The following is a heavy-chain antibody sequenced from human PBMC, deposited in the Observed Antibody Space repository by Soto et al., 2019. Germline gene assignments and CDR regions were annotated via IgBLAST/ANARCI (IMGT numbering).Heavy chain of an antibody. CDR2: IGTSGTPT. Sequence: DVQLLESGGDLVQPGGSLRLSCIASGFTFRSYAMAWVRQAPGEDLEWVSAIGTSGTPTLYADSVKSRFSISRDDSRNTVSLQMYSLGVEDTATYYCTRILWSSRRDALDIWGQGTTVTVSS. D-gene: IGHD2-21*01. CDR3: TRILWSSRRDALDI. CDR1: GFTFRSYA. J-gene: IGHJ6*02. V-gene: IGHV3-23*01.